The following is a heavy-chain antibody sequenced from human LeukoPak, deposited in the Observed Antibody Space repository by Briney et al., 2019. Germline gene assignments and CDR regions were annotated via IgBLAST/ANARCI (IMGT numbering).Heavy chain of an antibody. CDR1: GGSISSGGYY. J-gene: IGHJ6*03. Sequence: SETLSLTCTVSGGSISSGGYYWSWIRQHPGKGLEWIGYIYYSGSTYYNPSLKSRVAISVDTSKNQFSLKLSSVTAADTAVYYCARDRVVVVTGYYYYYMDVWGKGTTVTVSS. CDR3: ARDRVVVVTGYYYYYMDV. D-gene: IGHD2-21*02. V-gene: IGHV4-31*03. CDR2: IYYSGST.